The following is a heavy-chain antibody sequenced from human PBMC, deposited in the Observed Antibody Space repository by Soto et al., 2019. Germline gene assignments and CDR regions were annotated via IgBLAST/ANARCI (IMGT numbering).Heavy chain of an antibody. CDR3: ARDSRSGYYLDY. D-gene: IGHD3-22*01. J-gene: IGHJ4*02. CDR1: GGSGGSFSGYY. CDR2: IYHSGGT. V-gene: IGHV4-30-2*01. Sequence: TSETLSLTCAVYGGSGGSFSGYYWSWIRQPPGKGLEWIGYIYHSGGTDYNPSLKSRVTITVDSSNNQFSLKLSSVTAADTAVYYCARDSRSGYYLDYWGQGTLVTVSS.